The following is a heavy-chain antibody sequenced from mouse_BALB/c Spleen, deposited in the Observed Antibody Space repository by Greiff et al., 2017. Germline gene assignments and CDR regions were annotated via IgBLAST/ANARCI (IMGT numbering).Heavy chain of an antibody. CDR2: IYPGSGNT. V-gene: IGHV1-84*02. J-gene: IGHJ2*01. Sequence: VQLVESGPELVKPGASVKISCKASGYTFTDYYINWVKQKPGQGLEWIGWIYPGSGNTKYNEKFKGKATLTVDTSSSTAYMQLSSLTSEDTAVYFCARSGNGNPFDYWGQGTTLTVSS. CDR3: ARSGNGNPFDY. D-gene: IGHD2-1*01. CDR1: GYTFTDYY.